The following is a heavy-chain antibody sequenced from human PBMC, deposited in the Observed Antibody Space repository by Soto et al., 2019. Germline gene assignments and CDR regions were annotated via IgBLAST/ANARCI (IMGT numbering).Heavy chain of an antibody. J-gene: IGHJ3*01. D-gene: IGHD2-15*01. CDR3: ARELKSAAASDAFDL. V-gene: IGHV4-31*03. CDR2: IDYIGRA. CDR1: GGSISSDNYF. Sequence: TLSLTCTVSGGSISSDNYFWSWIRQHPGKGLEWIGYIDYIGRAYYNPALKSRVTTSVDTSKNQFSLRLSSVTVADTATYYCARELKSAAASDAFDLWGQGTVVTVSS.